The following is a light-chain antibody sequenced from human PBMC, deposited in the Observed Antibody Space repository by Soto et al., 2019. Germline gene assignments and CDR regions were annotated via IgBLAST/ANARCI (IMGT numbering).Light chain of an antibody. Sequence: DIQMTQSPSTLSASVGDRVTITCRASQSISSWLAWYQQKPGKAPKLLIYDASSLESGVPSRCSGGGSGTEFTLTINGLQPDDFATYYCQQYNTFWTLGQGTKVDIK. CDR2: DAS. V-gene: IGKV1-5*01. CDR3: QQYNTFWT. CDR1: QSISSW. J-gene: IGKJ1*01.